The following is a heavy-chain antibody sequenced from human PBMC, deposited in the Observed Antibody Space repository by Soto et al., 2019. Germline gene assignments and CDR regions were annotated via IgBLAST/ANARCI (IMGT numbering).Heavy chain of an antibody. Sequence: GESLRLSCAASGFTFSSYAMHWVRQAPGKGLEWVAVISYDGSNKYYADSVKGRFTISRDNSKNTLYLQMNSLRAEDTAVYYCARGWAAAPKGGWFDPWGQGTLVTVSS. J-gene: IGHJ5*02. CDR1: GFTFSSYA. D-gene: IGHD6-13*01. CDR3: ARGWAAAPKGGWFDP. CDR2: ISYDGSNK. V-gene: IGHV3-30-3*01.